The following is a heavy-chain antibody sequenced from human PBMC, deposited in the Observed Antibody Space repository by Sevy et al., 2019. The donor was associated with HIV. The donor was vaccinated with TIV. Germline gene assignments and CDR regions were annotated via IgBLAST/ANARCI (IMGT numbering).Heavy chain of an antibody. D-gene: IGHD3-3*01. Sequence: SETLSLTCTVSGGSISSYYWSWIRQPPGKGLEWIGYIYYSGSTNYNPSLKSRVTISVDTSKNQFSLKLSSVTAADTAVYYSARDVYDFWSGYYGAGYGMDVWGQGTTVTVSS. CDR1: GGSISSYY. J-gene: IGHJ6*02. V-gene: IGHV4-59*01. CDR2: IYYSGST. CDR3: ARDVYDFWSGYYGAGYGMDV.